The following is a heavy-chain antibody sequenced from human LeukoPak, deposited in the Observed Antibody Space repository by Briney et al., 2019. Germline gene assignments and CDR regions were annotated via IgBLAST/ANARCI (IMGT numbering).Heavy chain of an antibody. J-gene: IGHJ3*02. CDR3: AREWTGTASAYDI. D-gene: IGHD3/OR15-3a*01. CDR1: GGSFSGYY. V-gene: IGHV4-34*01. CDR2: INHSGST. Sequence: PSETLSLTCAVYGGSFSGYYWSWIRQPPGKGLEWIGEINHSGSTNYNPSLKSRVTISVDTSKNQFSLKLSSVTAADTAVYYCAREWTGTASAYDIWGQGAMVTVSS.